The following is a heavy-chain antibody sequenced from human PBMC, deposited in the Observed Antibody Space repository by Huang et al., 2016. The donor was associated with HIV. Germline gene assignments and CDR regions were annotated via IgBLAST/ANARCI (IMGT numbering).Heavy chain of an antibody. Sequence: EVQLVQSGAQVKKPGESLKISCKGSGYSFSSYWIGWVRQKPGKGLEWMGIIYPSDSNIKYSPSFQGQVSISTDKSTSSAHLQWSSLKASDTAFYYCATPASYGHYFDSGGFSVWGQGTLVTVSS. V-gene: IGHV5-51*01. D-gene: IGHD3-22*01. CDR2: IYPSDSNI. CDR3: ATPASYGHYFDSGGFSV. J-gene: IGHJ4*02. CDR1: GYSFSSYW.